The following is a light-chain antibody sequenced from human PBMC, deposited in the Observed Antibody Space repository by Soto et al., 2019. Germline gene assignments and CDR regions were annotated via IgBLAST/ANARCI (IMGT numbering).Light chain of an antibody. CDR2: ATS. Sequence: DIPMTQSPTSLPASVGDTITITCRASQNIRSYLNWYQQKPGKAPDLLIYATSILQTGVPSRFSGSGTGTDFTLTINGLHPEDFATYFCQRGYTTRWTFGQGTKVEVK. CDR3: QRGYTTRWT. V-gene: IGKV1-39*01. CDR1: QNIRSY. J-gene: IGKJ1*01.